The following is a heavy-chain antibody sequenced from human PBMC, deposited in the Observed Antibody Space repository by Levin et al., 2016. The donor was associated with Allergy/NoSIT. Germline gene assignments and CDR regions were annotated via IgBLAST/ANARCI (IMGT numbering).Heavy chain of an antibody. CDR2: ISGGGGST. V-gene: IGHV3-23*01. CDR3: AKVGDSGIYNTAYYYYKMDV. D-gene: IGHD1-26*01. J-gene: IGHJ6*02. CDR1: GFTFSRYA. Sequence: GESLKISCAASGFTFSRYAMSWVRQAPGKGLEWVSAISGGGGSTYYADSVKGRFTISRDNSKNTLYLQMNSLRAEDTAVYYCAKVGDSGIYNTAYYYYKMDVWGQGTTVTVSS.